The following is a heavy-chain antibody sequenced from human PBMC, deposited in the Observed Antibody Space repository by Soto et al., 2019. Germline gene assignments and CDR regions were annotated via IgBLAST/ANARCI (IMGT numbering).Heavy chain of an antibody. J-gene: IGHJ5*02. Sequence: CKAPGYTFTSYYMYSARQSTGQGLEWMGIINPSGGSTSYAQKFQGRVTMTRDTSTSTVYMELSSLRSEDTAVYYCARVPTEYSRKSWFDTWGQRTLVTVSS. CDR2: INPSGGST. D-gene: IGHD6-6*01. CDR1: GYTFTSYY. CDR3: ARVPTEYSRKSWFDT. V-gene: IGHV1-46*01.